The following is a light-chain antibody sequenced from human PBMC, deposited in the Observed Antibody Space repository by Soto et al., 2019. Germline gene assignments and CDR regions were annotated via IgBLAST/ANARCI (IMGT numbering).Light chain of an antibody. V-gene: IGLV1-40*01. CDR3: CSYAGSSTYV. CDR2: DNT. CDR1: NSNIGADYG. Sequence: QSVLTQPPSVTGAPGQRVTISCTGSNSNIGADYGVHWYQQFPETAPKLLIYDNTNRPSGVPDRFSGSKSGTSASLAITGLQAEDEADYYCCSYAGSSTYVFGTGTKVTVL. J-gene: IGLJ1*01.